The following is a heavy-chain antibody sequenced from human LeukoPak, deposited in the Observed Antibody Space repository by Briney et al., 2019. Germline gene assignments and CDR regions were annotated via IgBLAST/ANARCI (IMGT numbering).Heavy chain of an antibody. Sequence: SGPTLVKPTQTLTLTCTFSGYSLSTSGVGVGWIRQPPGKALEWLALIYWNDDKRYRPPLKSRLTITKDTFRNQVVLAMTNMDPIDTATYYCAHSDYYIGFDYWGQGTLVTVSS. J-gene: IGHJ4*02. CDR2: IYWNDDK. CDR1: GYSLSTSGVG. V-gene: IGHV2-5*01. D-gene: IGHD1-26*01. CDR3: AHSDYYIGFDY.